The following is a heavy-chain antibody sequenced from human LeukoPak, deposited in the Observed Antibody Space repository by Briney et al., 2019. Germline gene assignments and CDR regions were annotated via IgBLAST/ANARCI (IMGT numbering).Heavy chain of an antibody. CDR2: ISSSGSTI. CDR1: GFTFSSYA. Sequence: PGGSLRLSCAASGFTFSSYAMSWVRQAPGKGLEWVSYISSSGSTIYYADSVKGRFTISRDNAKNPLYLQMNSLRAEDTAVYYCAELGITMIGGVWGKGTTVTISS. CDR3: AELGITMIGGV. V-gene: IGHV3-48*03. J-gene: IGHJ6*04. D-gene: IGHD3-10*02.